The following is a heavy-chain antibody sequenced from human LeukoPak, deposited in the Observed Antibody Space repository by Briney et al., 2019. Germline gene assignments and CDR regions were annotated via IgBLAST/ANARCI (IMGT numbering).Heavy chain of an antibody. CDR1: GFIFSSYS. J-gene: IGHJ6*02. D-gene: IGHD6-13*01. CDR3: AKAASSSWPSYYYGMDV. CDR2: ITGSGGNT. V-gene: IGHV3-23*01. Sequence: GGSLRLSCAASGFIFSSYSMSWVRQAPGKGLESVSVITGSGGNTYYADSVKGRFTISKDNSKNTVYMQMSSLRVDDTAVYYCAKAASSSWPSYYYGMDVWGQGTTVTVSS.